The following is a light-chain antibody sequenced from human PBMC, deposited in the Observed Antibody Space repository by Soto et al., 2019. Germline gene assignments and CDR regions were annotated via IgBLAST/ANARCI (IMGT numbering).Light chain of an antibody. V-gene: IGKV1-39*01. CDR3: QQSYSFPIT. CDR2: AAS. J-gene: IGKJ5*01. CDR1: QSISSY. Sequence: DIQMTQSPSSLSASVGDRVTITCRASQSISSYLNWYQQKPGKAPNLLIYAASSLQSGVPSRFSGSGSGTDFTLTISSLQPEDFATYYCQQSYSFPITFGQGTRLDIK.